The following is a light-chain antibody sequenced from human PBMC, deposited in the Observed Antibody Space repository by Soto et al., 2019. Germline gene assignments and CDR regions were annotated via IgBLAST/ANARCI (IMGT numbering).Light chain of an antibody. Sequence: DVVLLQSPLSLPVTPGEPASIFCSSSHSLLHNNKFNYLDWYLQKPGAAPKLLGYGASTLYTGVPSRFRGSESGAVFTLTISSLKPEDFETYYCQQLHSYPITFGQGTRLEI. V-gene: IGKV2-28*01. CDR3: QQLHSYPIT. J-gene: IGKJ5*01. CDR2: GAS. CDR1: HSLLHNNKFNY.